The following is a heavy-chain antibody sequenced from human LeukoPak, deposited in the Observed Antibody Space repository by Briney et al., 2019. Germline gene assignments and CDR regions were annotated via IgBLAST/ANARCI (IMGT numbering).Heavy chain of an antibody. D-gene: IGHD6-19*01. J-gene: IGHJ5*02. CDR2: ISSSGSTI. Sequence: QAGGCLRLSCVASGFTFSSYEVNWVRQAPGKGLEWVSYISSSGSTIYYADSVKGRFTISRDNAKNSLYLQMNSLRAEDTAVYYCARQWLDHRFDPWGQRTLVTVSS. V-gene: IGHV3-48*03. CDR1: GFTFSSYE. CDR3: ARQWLDHRFDP.